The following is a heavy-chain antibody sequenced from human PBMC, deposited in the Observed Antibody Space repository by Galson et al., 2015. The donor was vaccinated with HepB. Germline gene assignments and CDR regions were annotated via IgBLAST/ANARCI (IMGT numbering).Heavy chain of an antibody. CDR1: GGSVSSGSYY. CDR2: IYYSGST. CDR3: ARVLAKYGWEYYYDSSGYYSRAFSPYFDY. J-gene: IGHJ4*02. Sequence: LSLTCTVSGGSVSSGSYYWSWIRQPPGKGLEWIGYIYYSGSTNYNPSLKSRVTISVDTSKNQFSLKLSSVTAADTAVYYCARVLAKYGWEYYYDSSGYYSRAFSPYFDYWGQGTLVTVSS. V-gene: IGHV4-61*01. D-gene: IGHD3-22*01.